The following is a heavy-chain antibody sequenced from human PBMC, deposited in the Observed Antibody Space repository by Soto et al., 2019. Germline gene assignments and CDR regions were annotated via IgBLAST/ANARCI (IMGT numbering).Heavy chain of an antibody. V-gene: IGHV1-69*01. D-gene: IGHD1-26*01. Sequence: QVQLVQSGAEVKKPGSSVKVSCKASGGTFSSYSINWVRQAPGQGLEWMGEIIPIVGTANYAQEFQGKVTITADESTSTAYMELSSLRSEDTAVYYCARDGGRHSGGIDYWSQGTLVTVSS. CDR1: GGTFSSYS. J-gene: IGHJ4*02. CDR3: ARDGGRHSGGIDY. CDR2: IIPIVGTA.